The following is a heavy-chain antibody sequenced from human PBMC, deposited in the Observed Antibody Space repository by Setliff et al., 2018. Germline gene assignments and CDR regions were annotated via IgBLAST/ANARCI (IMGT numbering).Heavy chain of an antibody. D-gene: IGHD3-3*01. Sequence: GGSLRLSCSASGFTFSSLWMAWVRQAPGKGLEWVANINQGGSDQFYVESVKGRFTISRDNAKNSLYLQMNSLRVEDTAVYYGARDVFDFRTGQAGPWGQGTLVTVSS. CDR1: GFTFSSLW. CDR3: ARDVFDFRTGQAGP. CDR2: INQGGSDQ. J-gene: IGHJ5*02. V-gene: IGHV3-7*01.